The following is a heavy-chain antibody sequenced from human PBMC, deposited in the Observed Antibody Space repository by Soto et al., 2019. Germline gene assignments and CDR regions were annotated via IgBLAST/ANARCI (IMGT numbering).Heavy chain of an antibody. CDR2: IYYSGST. J-gene: IGHJ4*02. Sequence: SETLSLTCTVSGVSISSYYWSWIRQPPGKGLEWIGYIYYSGSTNYNPSLKSRVTISVDTSKNQFSLKLSSVTAADTAVYYCARHTVYFDYWGQGTLVTVSS. CDR3: ARHTVYFDY. D-gene: IGHD4-17*01. CDR1: GVSISSYY. V-gene: IGHV4-59*01.